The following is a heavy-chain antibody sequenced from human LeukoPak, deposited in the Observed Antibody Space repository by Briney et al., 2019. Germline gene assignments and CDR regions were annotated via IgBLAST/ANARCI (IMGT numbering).Heavy chain of an antibody. J-gene: IGHJ4*02. Sequence: GGSLRFSCAASGFTFTSYSMNWVRQAPGKGLEWVSSISSSSSYIYYADSVKGRFTISRGNAKDSLYLQMNSLRAVDKPVYYCARDPVLLWFGAFDYWGQGTLLTVSS. CDR1: GFTFTSYS. CDR3: ARDPVLLWFGAFDY. D-gene: IGHD3-10*01. V-gene: IGHV3-21*01. CDR2: ISSSSSYI.